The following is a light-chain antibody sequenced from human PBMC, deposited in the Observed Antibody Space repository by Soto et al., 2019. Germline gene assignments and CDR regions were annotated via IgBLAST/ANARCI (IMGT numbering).Light chain of an antibody. CDR1: QSVSRY. V-gene: IGKV3-11*01. CDR2: DAS. Sequence: EIVWTQSPATLSLSPGERATLSCRASQSVSRYLAWYQQKPGQAPRLLVYDASNRATGIPARFSGSGSGTDFTLTITSLEPADSAVYYCQQRSNWPRTFGQGTKVDIK. CDR3: QQRSNWPRT. J-gene: IGKJ1*01.